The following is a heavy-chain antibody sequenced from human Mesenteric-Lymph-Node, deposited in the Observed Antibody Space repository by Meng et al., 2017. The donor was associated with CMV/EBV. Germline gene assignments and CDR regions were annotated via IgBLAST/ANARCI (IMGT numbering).Heavy chain of an antibody. CDR2: ISGSGGTK. Sequence: GESLKISCAASGFTFGSYAMSWVRQAPGKGLEWVSGISGSGGTKYYADSVKGRFSISRDNSKNTLYLQMNSLRAEDTAVYYCAKDGDIVVVVAANWGQGTLVTVSS. CDR1: GFTFGSYA. J-gene: IGHJ4*02. CDR3: AKDGDIVVVVAAN. D-gene: IGHD2-15*01. V-gene: IGHV3-23*01.